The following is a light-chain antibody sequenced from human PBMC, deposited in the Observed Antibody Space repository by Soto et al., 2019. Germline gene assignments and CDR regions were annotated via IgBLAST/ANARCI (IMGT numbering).Light chain of an antibody. CDR1: QSISNTF. J-gene: IGKJ1*01. CDR3: QQYYSSWT. CDR2: GAS. V-gene: IGKV3-20*01. Sequence: EIVLTQSPGTLSLSPGEGATLSCRASQSISNTFLAWYQQRPGQAPRILIYGASRRATGIPDRFSGSGSGTDFTLTISRLEPEDFALYYRQQYYSSWTFGQGTKVEMK.